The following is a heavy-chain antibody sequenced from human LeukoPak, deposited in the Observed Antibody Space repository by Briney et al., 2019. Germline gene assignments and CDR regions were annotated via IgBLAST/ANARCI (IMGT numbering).Heavy chain of an antibody. D-gene: IGHD3-22*01. CDR1: GGSFSGYY. Sequence: SETLSLTCAVYGGSFSGYYWSWIRQPPGKGLEWIGEINHSGSTNYNPSLKSRVTISVDTSKNQFSLKLSSVTAADTAVYYCAREYYYDSSGYQRGMFDYWGQGTLVTVSS. CDR2: INHSGST. CDR3: AREYYYDSSGYQRGMFDY. J-gene: IGHJ4*02. V-gene: IGHV4-34*01.